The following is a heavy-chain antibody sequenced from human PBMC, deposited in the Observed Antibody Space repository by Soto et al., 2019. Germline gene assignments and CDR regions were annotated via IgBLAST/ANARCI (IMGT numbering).Heavy chain of an antibody. CDR2: IYWNDDK. D-gene: IGHD3-3*01. Sequence: SGPTLVNPTQTLTLTCTVSGFSLSASGEGAGWIRQPPGKALEWLALIYWNDDKRYSPSLESRLTITKDTSKKRVVLTMTNMDPVDTGTYYCAHRQYDFWTNLDNWFDPWGQGTLVTVSS. J-gene: IGHJ5*02. CDR1: GFSLSASGEG. V-gene: IGHV2-5*01. CDR3: AHRQYDFWTNLDNWFDP.